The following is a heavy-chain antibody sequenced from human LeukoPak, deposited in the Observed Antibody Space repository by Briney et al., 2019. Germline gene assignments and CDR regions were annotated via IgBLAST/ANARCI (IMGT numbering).Heavy chain of an antibody. CDR1: GYSFTRHW. Sequence: GESLKISCKGSGYSFTRHWIGWVRQMPGKGLEWMGIIYPGDSDTRYSPSFQGQVTISADKSISTAYLQWSSLKASDTAMYYCARITAMVTFYFDYWGQGTLVTVSS. J-gene: IGHJ4*02. CDR3: ARITAMVTFYFDY. CDR2: IYPGDSDT. V-gene: IGHV5-51*01. D-gene: IGHD5-18*01.